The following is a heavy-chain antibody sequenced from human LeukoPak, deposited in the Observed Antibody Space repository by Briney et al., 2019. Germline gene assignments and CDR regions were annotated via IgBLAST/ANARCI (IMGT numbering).Heavy chain of an antibody. CDR3: ARDGSLAVVEAFDI. Sequence: GASVTVSCPASGYTFTGYYKHWLRPPPGQGLDWMGWIHPNNGGTNYAQKFQGRVTMTRDTSISTAYMELSRLRSDDTAVYYCARDGSLAVVEAFDIWGQGTMVTVSS. J-gene: IGHJ3*02. CDR1: GYTFTGYY. V-gene: IGHV1-2*02. D-gene: IGHD2-15*01. CDR2: IHPNNGGT.